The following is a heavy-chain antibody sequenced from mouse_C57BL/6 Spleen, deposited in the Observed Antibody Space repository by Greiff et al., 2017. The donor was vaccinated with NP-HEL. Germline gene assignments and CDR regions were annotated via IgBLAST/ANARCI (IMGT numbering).Heavy chain of an antibody. CDR1: GYTFTDYY. CDR2: IYPGSGNT. CDR3: ARLTTVGATDDY. Sequence: QVQLKESGAELVRPGASVKLSCKASGYTFTDYYINWVKQRPGQGLEWIARIYPGSGNTYYNEKFKGKATLTAEKSSSTAYMQLSSLTSEDSAVYFCARLTTVGATDDYWGQGTTLTVSS. D-gene: IGHD1-1*01. V-gene: IGHV1-76*01. J-gene: IGHJ2*01.